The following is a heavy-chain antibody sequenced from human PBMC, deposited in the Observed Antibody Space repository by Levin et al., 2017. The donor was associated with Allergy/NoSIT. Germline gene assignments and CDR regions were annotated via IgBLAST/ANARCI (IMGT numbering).Heavy chain of an antibody. V-gene: IGHV3-74*01. J-gene: IGHJ4*02. CDR3: NRNLAGQASV. D-gene: IGHD2-21*01. Sequence: QAGGSLRLSCAASGFTFSKYWMHWVRQVPGKGLVWVSRIDEDGRTTNYADSVKGRFTISRDNAKNTLYLQMNSLRVEDTAVYYCNRNLAGQASVWGPGILVTDSS. CDR2: IDEDGRTT. CDR1: GFTFSKYW.